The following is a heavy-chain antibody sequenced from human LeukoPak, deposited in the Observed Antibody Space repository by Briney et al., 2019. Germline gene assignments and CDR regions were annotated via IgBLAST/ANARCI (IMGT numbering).Heavy chain of an antibody. Sequence: ASVKVSCKASGYRFTTYGISWVRQAPGLGLEWMGWISVYNGNTNYAQNLQGRVTMTTDTPTSTAYMELRSLRYDDTAVYYCARDMIAARPGWFDPWGQGTLVTVSS. V-gene: IGHV1-18*01. CDR2: ISVYNGNT. J-gene: IGHJ5*02. CDR3: ARDMIAARPGWFDP. CDR1: GYRFTTYG. D-gene: IGHD6-6*01.